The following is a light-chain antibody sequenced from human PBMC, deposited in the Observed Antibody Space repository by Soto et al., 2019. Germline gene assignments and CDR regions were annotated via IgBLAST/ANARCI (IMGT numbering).Light chain of an antibody. J-gene: IGKJ1*01. Sequence: EILFTQSPDTLSLSPGDRATLSCRASQSVGHMFLAWFQQKPGKAPRLLIYDASNRATGIPARFSGSGSGTDFTLTISSLEPEDFEVYYCQQRSNWPPTFGQGTKVDIK. V-gene: IGKV3-11*01. CDR3: QQRSNWPPT. CDR2: DAS. CDR1: QSVGHMF.